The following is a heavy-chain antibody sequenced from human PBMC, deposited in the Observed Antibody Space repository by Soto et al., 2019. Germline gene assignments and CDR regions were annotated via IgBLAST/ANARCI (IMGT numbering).Heavy chain of an antibody. V-gene: IGHV1-46*01. Sequence: ASVEVSCRASGYTFTSYYMHWVRQAPGQGLEWMGIINPSGGSTSYAQKFQGRVTMTRDTSTSTVYMELSSLRSEDTAVYYCATPMVRGVPPSEFYGMDVWGQGTTVTVSS. CDR1: GYTFTSYY. J-gene: IGHJ6*02. CDR3: ATPMVRGVPPSEFYGMDV. CDR2: INPSGGST. D-gene: IGHD3-10*01.